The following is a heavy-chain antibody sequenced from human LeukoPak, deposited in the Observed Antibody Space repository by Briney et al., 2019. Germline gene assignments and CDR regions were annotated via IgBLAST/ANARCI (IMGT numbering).Heavy chain of an antibody. D-gene: IGHD6-13*01. CDR3: ARVGWAGIAAAGSWGYYFDY. CDR2: ISTSGST. CDR1: GGSISSGSYY. V-gene: IGHV4-61*02. J-gene: IGHJ4*02. Sequence: SQTLSLTCTVSGGSISSGSYYWSWIRQPAGTGLEWIGRISTSGSTNYNPSLKSRVTMSVDTSKNQFSLKLSSVTAADTAVYYCARVGWAGIAAAGSWGYYFDYWGQGTLVTVSS.